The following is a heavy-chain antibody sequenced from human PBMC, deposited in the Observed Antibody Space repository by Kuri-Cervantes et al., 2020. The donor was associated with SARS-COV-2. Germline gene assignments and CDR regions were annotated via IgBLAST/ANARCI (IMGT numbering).Heavy chain of an antibody. Sequence: ASVKVSCKASGYTFTSYDINWVRQATGQGLEWMGWMNPNSGNTGYAQKFQGRVTITRNTSISTAYMELSSLRSEDTAVYYYARALYSSYVYFDLWGRGTLVTVSS. J-gene: IGHJ2*01. D-gene: IGHD4-11*01. CDR1: GYTFTSYD. CDR3: ARALYSSYVYFDL. CDR2: MNPNSGNT. V-gene: IGHV1-8*03.